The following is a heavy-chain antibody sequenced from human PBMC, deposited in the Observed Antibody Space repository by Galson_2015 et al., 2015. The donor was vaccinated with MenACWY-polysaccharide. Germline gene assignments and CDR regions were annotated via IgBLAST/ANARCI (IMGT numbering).Heavy chain of an antibody. V-gene: IGHV3-23*01. Sequence: SLRLSCAASGLTFSNYAMSWVRQAPGKGLEWVSAISGTGGNTYYADSVRGRVTISRDNSKNTLHLQVNSLRAEDTAVYYCAKDRGPDTSGWAEAFDMWGQGTMVTVSS. D-gene: IGHD6-19*01. CDR3: AKDRGPDTSGWAEAFDM. CDR1: GLTFSNYA. J-gene: IGHJ3*02. CDR2: ISGTGGNT.